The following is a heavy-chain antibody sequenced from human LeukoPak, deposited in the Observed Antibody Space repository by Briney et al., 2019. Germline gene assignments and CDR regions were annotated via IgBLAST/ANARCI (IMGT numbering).Heavy chain of an antibody. Sequence: GGSLRLSCAASGFIFSSYEMNWVRQAPGKGLEWVSYISSSDSSTYYADSVRGRFTISRDNAKNSLYLQMNSLRAEDTAVYYCARVSVYYYHYMDVWGKGTTVTVSS. V-gene: IGHV3-48*03. J-gene: IGHJ6*03. CDR1: GFIFSSYE. CDR2: ISSSDSST. D-gene: IGHD5/OR15-5a*01. CDR3: ARVSVYYYHYMDV.